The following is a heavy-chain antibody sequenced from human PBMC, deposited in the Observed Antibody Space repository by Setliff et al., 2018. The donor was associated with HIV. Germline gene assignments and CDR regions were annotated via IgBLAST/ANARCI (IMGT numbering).Heavy chain of an antibody. Sequence: PSETLSLTCSVSGGSIRSHYWSWIRQAPGKGLQWIGNVYYRAKTGATTDHNPSLRSRISISLDVSKNQLSLRLRSLTAADTAIYYCARDVAPPLAGDVWSGNGLWGQGTQVTVSS. D-gene: IGHD3-3*01. CDR1: GGSIRSHY. J-gene: IGHJ4*02. V-gene: IGHV4-59*11. CDR2: VYYRAKTGATT. CDR3: ARDVAPPLAGDVWSGNGL.